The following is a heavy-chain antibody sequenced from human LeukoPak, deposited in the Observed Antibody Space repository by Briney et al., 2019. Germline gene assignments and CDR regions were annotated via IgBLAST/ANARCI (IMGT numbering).Heavy chain of an antibody. CDR3: ARAVRGVWFDP. D-gene: IGHD3-10*01. CDR2: INHSGST. Sequence: SETLSLTCAVYGGSFSGYYWSWIRQPPGKGLEWIGEINHSGSTNYNPSLKSRVTISVDTSKNQFSLKLSSVTAADTAVYYCARAVRGVWFDPWGQGTLVTVSS. J-gene: IGHJ5*02. V-gene: IGHV4-34*01. CDR1: GGSFSGYY.